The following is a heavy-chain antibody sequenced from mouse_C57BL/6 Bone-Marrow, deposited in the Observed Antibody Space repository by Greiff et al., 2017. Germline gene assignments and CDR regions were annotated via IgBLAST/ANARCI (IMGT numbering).Heavy chain of an antibody. J-gene: IGHJ1*03. CDR1: GFSLTSYG. Sequence: VQLQESGPGLVQPSQSLSTTCTVSGFSLTSYGVHWVRQSPGKGLEWLGVIWRGGSTDYNAAFMSRLSITKDNSKSQVFFKMNSLQADDTAIYYCAKKDLGGSSPDVWGTGTTVTVAS. CDR3: AKKDLGGSSPDV. D-gene: IGHD1-1*01. V-gene: IGHV2-5*01. CDR2: IWRGGST.